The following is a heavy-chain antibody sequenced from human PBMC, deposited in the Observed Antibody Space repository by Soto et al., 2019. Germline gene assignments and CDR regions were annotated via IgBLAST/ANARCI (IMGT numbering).Heavy chain of an antibody. V-gene: IGHV1-46*01. CDR2: INPHGGST. D-gene: IGHD1-26*01. J-gene: IGHJ5*02. CDR3: ARSSGGNFGIIIEGTNWFDP. CDR1: RDTFTSYY. Sequence: QLVQSGGEVKQPGASVKVSCKAPRDTFTSYYINWVRQAPGQGLEWMGVINPHGGSTAYAQKFKGRVTCTRDTSASTVYMEVSSLASEDTAMYYCARSSGGNFGIIIEGTNWFDPWGQGTLVTVSS.